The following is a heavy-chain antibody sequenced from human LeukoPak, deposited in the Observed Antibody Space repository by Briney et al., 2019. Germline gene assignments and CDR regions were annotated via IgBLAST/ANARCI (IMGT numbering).Heavy chain of an antibody. CDR1: GYTFRSYA. CDR2: INAYNGYT. D-gene: IGHD2-2*01. J-gene: IGHJ4*02. Sequence: GASVKVSCKTSGYTFRSYAISWVRQAPGQGLERMGWINAYNGYTNYARNFQGRVTMTTDTSTSTAYMEVRSLRSDDTAVYYCARVECSSTTCYDDYWGQGTLVIVSP. V-gene: IGHV1-18*01. CDR3: ARVECSSTTCYDDY.